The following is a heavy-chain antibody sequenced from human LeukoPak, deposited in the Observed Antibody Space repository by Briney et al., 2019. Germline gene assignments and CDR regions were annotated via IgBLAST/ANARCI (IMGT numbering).Heavy chain of an antibody. D-gene: IGHD6-13*01. Sequence: GGSLRLSCAASGFTFSSYAMHWVRQAPGKGLEWVAVISYDGSNKYYADSVKGRITISRDNSKNTLYLQMNSLRAEDTAVYYCARGEGIAGSTDDDDYWGQGTLVTVSS. V-gene: IGHV3-30-3*01. CDR3: ARGEGIAGSTDDDDY. J-gene: IGHJ4*02. CDR1: GFTFSSYA. CDR2: ISYDGSNK.